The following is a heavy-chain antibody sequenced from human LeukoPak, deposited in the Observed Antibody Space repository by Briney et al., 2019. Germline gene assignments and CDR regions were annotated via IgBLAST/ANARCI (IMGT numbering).Heavy chain of an antibody. CDR1: GGSFSGYY. D-gene: IGHD1-14*01. Sequence: SETLSLTCAVYGGSFSGYYWSWLRQPPGKGLEWIGEINHSGSTNYNPSLKRRVTISVETSKKQFSLKLSSVPAADSAVYYCARGGIPLLGFDYWGQGTLVTVSS. CDR3: ARGGIPLLGFDY. V-gene: IGHV4-34*01. J-gene: IGHJ4*02. CDR2: INHSGST.